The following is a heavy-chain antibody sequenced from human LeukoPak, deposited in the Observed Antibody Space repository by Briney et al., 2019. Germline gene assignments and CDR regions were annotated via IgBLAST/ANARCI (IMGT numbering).Heavy chain of an antibody. CDR1: GFTFSSYE. CDR3: ARGGGEYTFGSFDY. Sequence: QPGGSLRLSCAASGFTFSSYEMSWVRQAPGKGLEWVSYIRGSGSTIYYADSVKGRFTISRDNARNSLYLQMNSLRAEDTALYYCARGGGEYTFGSFDYWGQGTLVTVSS. V-gene: IGHV3-48*03. J-gene: IGHJ4*02. CDR2: IRGSGSTI. D-gene: IGHD3-16*01.